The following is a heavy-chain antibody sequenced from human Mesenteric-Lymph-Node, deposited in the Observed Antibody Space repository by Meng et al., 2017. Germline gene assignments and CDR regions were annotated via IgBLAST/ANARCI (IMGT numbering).Heavy chain of an antibody. D-gene: IGHD4-23*01. CDR3: GTQNYGGYNWFDP. Sequence: GTVVLHPSGPPLPTCVVWCASCSGYDGSWISRSPGKEVEWFREINYSGNNYYNTSLRSRVAITINNSNNKFSVKISSVTDPDTAVNFCGTQNYGGYNWFDPWGQGTLVTVSS. CDR2: INYSGNN. CDR1: CASCSGYD. J-gene: IGHJ5*02. V-gene: IGHV4-34*09.